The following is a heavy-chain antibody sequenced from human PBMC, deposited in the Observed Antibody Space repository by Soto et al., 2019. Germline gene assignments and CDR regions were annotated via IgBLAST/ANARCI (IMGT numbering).Heavy chain of an antibody. CDR2: INVGNGNT. D-gene: IGHD1-1*01. J-gene: IGHJ6*02. Sequence: ASVKVSCKASGYTYISYSMHWVRQAPGQRLEWMGWINVGNGNTKYSQNFQGRVTINQDTSASTAYMELSSLTSEDTAVYYCARDTNRGDYYYGMDVWGQGTTVTVSS. CDR3: ARDTNRGDYYYGMDV. CDR1: GYTYISYS. V-gene: IGHV1-3*01.